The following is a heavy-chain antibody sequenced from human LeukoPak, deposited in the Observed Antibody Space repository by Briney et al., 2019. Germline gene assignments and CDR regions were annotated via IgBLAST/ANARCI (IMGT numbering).Heavy chain of an antibody. J-gene: IGHJ4*02. Sequence: ASVKVSCKVSGYTLTELCMHWVRQAPGKGLEWMGGFDPEDGETIYAQKFQGRVTMTEDTSTDTAYMELSSLRSEDTAVYYCATGPGPAPLMITFGGVIVYWGQGTLVTVSS. D-gene: IGHD3-16*02. CDR3: ATGPGPAPLMITFGGVIVY. CDR2: FDPEDGET. V-gene: IGHV1-24*01. CDR1: GYTLTELC.